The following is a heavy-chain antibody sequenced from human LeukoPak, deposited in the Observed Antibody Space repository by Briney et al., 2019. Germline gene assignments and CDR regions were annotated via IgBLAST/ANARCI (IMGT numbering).Heavy chain of an antibody. CDR3: ARDRRGNSYYDFWSGAYYYYYKDV. V-gene: IGHV4-59*11. CDR1: GGSISGHF. J-gene: IGHJ6*03. Sequence: SETLSLTCTVSGGSISGHFWSWIRQPPGRGLEWIGYIYFSGTTNYNPSLKSRLTISVDTSKNQFSLRLSSVTAADTAVYYCARDRRGNSYYDFWSGAYYYYYKDVWGKGTTVTVS. D-gene: IGHD3-3*01. CDR2: IYFSGTT.